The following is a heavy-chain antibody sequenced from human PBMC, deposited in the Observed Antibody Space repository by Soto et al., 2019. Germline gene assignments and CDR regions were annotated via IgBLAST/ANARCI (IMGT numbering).Heavy chain of an antibody. V-gene: IGHV4-61*01. CDR1: GGSVSSATYF. Sequence: SETLSLTCPVSGGSVSSATYFWSWVRQPPGGGLEWIAYILHSGSSMYNPSLKSRVTISLSTSKTPFSLRLTSVTAADTAVYYCARGMYKSGWNLDLWGQGIVVTVSS. D-gene: IGHD6-19*01. CDR3: ARGMYKSGWNLDL. CDR2: ILHSGSS. J-gene: IGHJ5*02.